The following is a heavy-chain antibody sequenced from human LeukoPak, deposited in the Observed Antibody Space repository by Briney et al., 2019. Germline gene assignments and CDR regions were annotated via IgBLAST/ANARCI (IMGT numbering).Heavy chain of an antibody. CDR2: ISGSGGST. CDR3: AKAPRSGYSSGWYNY. Sequence: GGSLRLSCAASGFTFSSYAMSWVRQAPGKGLEWVSAISGSGGSTYCADSVKGRFTISRDNSKNTLYLQMNSLRAEDTAVYYCAKAPRSGYSSGWYNYWGQGTLVTVSS. D-gene: IGHD6-19*01. J-gene: IGHJ4*02. CDR1: GFTFSSYA. V-gene: IGHV3-23*01.